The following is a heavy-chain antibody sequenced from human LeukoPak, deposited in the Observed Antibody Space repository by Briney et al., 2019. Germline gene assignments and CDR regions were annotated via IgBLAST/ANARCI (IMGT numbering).Heavy chain of an antibody. J-gene: IGHJ4*02. CDR1: GYTFTSYG. Sequence: ASVKVSCKASGYTFTSYGISWVRQAPGRGLEWMGWISAYNGNTNYAQKLQGRVTMTTGTSTSTAYMELRSLRSDDTAVYYCATSLSSWYLGDYWGQGTLVTVSS. CDR2: ISAYNGNT. D-gene: IGHD6-13*01. V-gene: IGHV1-18*01. CDR3: ATSLSSWYLGDY.